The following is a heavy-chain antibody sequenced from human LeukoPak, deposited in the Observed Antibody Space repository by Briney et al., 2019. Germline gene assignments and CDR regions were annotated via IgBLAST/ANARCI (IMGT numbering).Heavy chain of an antibody. J-gene: IGHJ4*02. Sequence: PGGSLRLSCAASGFTFTTFWLNWVRQAPGEGLVWVSLINTDGRTTTYPDSENGRFTISKDNAKNTLYLQMNSLRAEGTAVYYCARDLHASPDWWGQGTLVTVSS. V-gene: IGHV3-74*01. CDR1: GFTFTTFW. CDR3: ARDLHASPDW. CDR2: INTDGRTT.